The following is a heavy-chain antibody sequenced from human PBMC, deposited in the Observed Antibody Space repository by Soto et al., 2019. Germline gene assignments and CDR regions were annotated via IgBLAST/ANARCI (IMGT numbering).Heavy chain of an antibody. Sequence: QVQLQESGPGRVKPSETLSLNCSVSGGSLTSYFWSWIRQPPGKGLEWLGYISYSGYTNYNPSLKSRVTISRDTSKNQFSLRLTSVTAAVTAVYYCARRWSGIDYWGQGTLVTVSS. CDR3: ARRWSGIDY. D-gene: IGHD3-3*01. CDR2: ISYSGYT. CDR1: GGSLTSYF. J-gene: IGHJ4*02. V-gene: IGHV4-59*08.